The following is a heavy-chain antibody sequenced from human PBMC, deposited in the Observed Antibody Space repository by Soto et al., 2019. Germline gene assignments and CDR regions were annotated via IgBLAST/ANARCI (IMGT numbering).Heavy chain of an antibody. CDR3: ARGLETYTYGLEY. CDR1: RSRDSISGYY. CDR2: ISTTGST. Sequence: SETLSLTCTVSRSRDSISGYYWSWIRQPPGEGLELIGYISTTGSTVLNPSLQSRVTISVDTSKKQVSLKLTSVTAADTAIYFCARGLETYTYGLEYWGQGALVTVSS. V-gene: IGHV4-59*01. D-gene: IGHD5-18*01. J-gene: IGHJ4*02.